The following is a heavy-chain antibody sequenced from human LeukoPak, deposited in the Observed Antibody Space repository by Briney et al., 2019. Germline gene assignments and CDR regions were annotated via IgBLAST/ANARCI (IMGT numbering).Heavy chain of an antibody. CDR2: IWYDGSNK. CDR3: ARDYCDSGGYHPFDY. D-gene: IGHD3-22*01. CDR1: GFTFSSYG. Sequence: PGGSLRLSCAASGFTFSSYGMHWVRQAPGKGLEWVAVIWYDGSNKYYADSVKGRFTISRDNSKNTLYLQMNSLRAEDTAVYYCARDYCDSGGYHPFDYWGQGTLVTVSS. V-gene: IGHV3-33*01. J-gene: IGHJ4*02.